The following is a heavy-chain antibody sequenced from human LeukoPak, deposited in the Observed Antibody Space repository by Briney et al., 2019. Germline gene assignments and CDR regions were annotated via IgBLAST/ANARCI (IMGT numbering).Heavy chain of an antibody. Sequence: SETLSLTCTVSGGSISSSSYYWGWIRQPPGKGLEWIGRIYYSGSTYYNPSLKSRVTISVDTSKNQFSLKLSSVTAADTAVYYCARLPDCSSTSCYPLIFDYWGQGTLVTVSS. J-gene: IGHJ4*02. CDR3: ARLPDCSSTSCYPLIFDY. D-gene: IGHD2-2*01. V-gene: IGHV4-39*01. CDR2: IYYSGST. CDR1: GGSISSSSYY.